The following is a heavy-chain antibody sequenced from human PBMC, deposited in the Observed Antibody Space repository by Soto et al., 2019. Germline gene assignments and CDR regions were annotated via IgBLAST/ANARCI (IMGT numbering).Heavy chain of an antibody. J-gene: IGHJ1*01. CDR2: IIHTGST. Sequence: QVQLQQWGAGLLKPSETLSLTCAGYGGSFSGYYWDWIRQPPGKGLEWIGEIIHTGSTNYNPSLKSRVIISVDTSKNQFALKLSSVTVADTAVYYCARAPGRTKPIEFWGQGTLVTVSS. CDR3: ARAPGRTKPIEF. V-gene: IGHV4-34*12. D-gene: IGHD2-21*01. CDR1: GGSFSGYY.